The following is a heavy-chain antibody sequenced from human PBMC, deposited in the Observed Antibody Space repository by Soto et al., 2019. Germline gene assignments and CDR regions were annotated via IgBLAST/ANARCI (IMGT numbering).Heavy chain of an antibody. V-gene: IGHV4-34*01. J-gene: IGHJ4*02. D-gene: IGHD3-22*01. CDR1: GGSFSGYY. CDR2: INHSGST. CDR3: ARGGVVVTNSRFDY. Sequence: ASETLSLTCAVYGGSFSGYYWSWIRQPPGKGLEWIGEINHSGSTNYNPSLKSRVTISVDTSKNQFSLKLSSVTAADTAVYYCARGGVVVTNSRFDYWGQGTLVTVSS.